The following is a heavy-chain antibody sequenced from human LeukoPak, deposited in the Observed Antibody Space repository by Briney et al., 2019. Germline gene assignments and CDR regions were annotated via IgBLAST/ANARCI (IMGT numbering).Heavy chain of an antibody. D-gene: IGHD5-18*01. CDR1: GITFSNYA. CDR2: ISGSAHKI. CDR3: AGRVTGYSSGYVY. Sequence: PRGSLKLSCVASGITFSNYAVSWVRQAPEKGLDWVSVISGSAHKIRYADSVKGRFTISRDNSENIVYLQMNNLRAEDTAVYYCAGRVTGYSSGYVYWGQGTLVTVSS. J-gene: IGHJ4*02. V-gene: IGHV3-23*01.